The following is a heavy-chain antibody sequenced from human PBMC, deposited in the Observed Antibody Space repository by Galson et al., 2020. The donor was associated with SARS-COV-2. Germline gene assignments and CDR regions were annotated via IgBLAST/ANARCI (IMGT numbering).Heavy chain of an antibody. CDR2: INPNSGGT. J-gene: IGHJ3*02. CDR1: GYTFTDYYY. D-gene: IGHD1-26*01. V-gene: IGHV1-2*02. Sequence: ASVKVSCKASGYTFTDYYYIHWVRQAPGQGLKLMGWINPNSGGTNYAQKYQGRVTMTRDTSISTAYMELSRLRSDDTAVYFCARESGSLDAFDIWGQGTMVTVSS. CDR3: ARESGSLDAFDI.